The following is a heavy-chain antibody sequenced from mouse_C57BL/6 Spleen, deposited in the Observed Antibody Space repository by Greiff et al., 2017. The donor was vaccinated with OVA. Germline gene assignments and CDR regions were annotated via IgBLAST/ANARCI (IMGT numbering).Heavy chain of an antibody. CDR3: ASGSPSYYAMDY. J-gene: IGHJ4*01. CDR1: GYTFTSYW. D-gene: IGHD4-1*01. CDR2: IDPSDSET. Sequence: VQLQQPGAELVRPGSSVKLSCKASGYTFTSYWMHWVKQRPIQGLEWIGNIDPSDSETHYNQKFKDKATLTVDKSSSTAYMQLSSLTSEDSAVYYCASGSPSYYAMDYWGQGTSVTVSS. V-gene: IGHV1-52*01.